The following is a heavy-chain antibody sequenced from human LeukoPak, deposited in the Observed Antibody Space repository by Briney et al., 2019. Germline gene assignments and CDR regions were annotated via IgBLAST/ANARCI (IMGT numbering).Heavy chain of an antibody. V-gene: IGHV4-30-4*01. J-gene: IGHJ4*02. D-gene: IGHD1-26*01. CDR1: GGSIRSGDYY. CDR3: ARGRRGPFRVGATILDY. Sequence: SETLSLTCTVSGGSIRSGDYYWSWIRQPPGKGLEWIGYIYYSGSTYYNPSLKSRVTISVDTSKNQFSLKLSSVTAADTAVYYCARGRRGPFRVGATILDYWGQGTLVTVSS. CDR2: IYYSGST.